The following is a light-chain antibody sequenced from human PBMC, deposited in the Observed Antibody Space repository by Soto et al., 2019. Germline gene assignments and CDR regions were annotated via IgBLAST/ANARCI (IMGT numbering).Light chain of an antibody. V-gene: IGKV1-5*03. CDR1: QSISSW. Sequence: DIPMTQSPSTLAASVGDRVTITCRASQSISSWLAWYQQKPGKAPNLLIYMASTLESGVPSRFSGSGSGTEFTLTISSLQPDDFATYYCQQYSSYSVTFGQGTKVEI. CDR3: QQYSSYSVT. J-gene: IGKJ1*01. CDR2: MAS.